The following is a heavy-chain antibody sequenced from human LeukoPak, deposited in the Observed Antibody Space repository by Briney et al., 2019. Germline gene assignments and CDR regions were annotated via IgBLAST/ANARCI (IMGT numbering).Heavy chain of an antibody. J-gene: IGHJ4*02. CDR2: ISSSSSYI. CDR3: ASEAYCGGDCYSNLAVY. V-gene: IGHV3-21*01. Sequence: KTGGSLRLSCAASGFTFSSYSMNWVRQAPGKGLEWVSSISSSSSYIYYADSVKGRFTISRDNAKNSLYLQMNSLRAEDTAVYYCASEAYCGGDCYSNLAVYWGQGTLVTVSS. D-gene: IGHD2-21*02. CDR1: GFTFSSYS.